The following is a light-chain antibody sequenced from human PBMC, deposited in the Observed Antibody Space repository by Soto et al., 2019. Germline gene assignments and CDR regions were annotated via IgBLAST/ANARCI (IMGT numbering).Light chain of an antibody. V-gene: IGKV3D-15*01. CDR1: QSVSSN. Sequence: EIWMTQYPATLSGSPGERATLSCGASQSVSSNLAWYQQKPGQAPRLLIYGASTRATGIPARFSGSGSGTEFTLTISSLEPPDFAVYYCQQRSDWHPYTFGQGTKVDI. CDR3: QQRSDWHPYT. J-gene: IGKJ2*01. CDR2: GAS.